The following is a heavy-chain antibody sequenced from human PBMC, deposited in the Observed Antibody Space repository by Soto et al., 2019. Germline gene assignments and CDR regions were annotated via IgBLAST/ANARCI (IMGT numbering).Heavy chain of an antibody. D-gene: IGHD6-13*01. CDR1: GYTFTGYY. Sequence: ASVKVSCKASGYTFTGYYMHWVRQAPGQGLEWMGWINPNSGGTNYAQKFQGWVTMTRDTSISTAYMELSRLRSDDTAVYYCARAFSSSWAQVDPSGMDVWGQGTTVTVSS. CDR3: ARAFSSSWAQVDPSGMDV. J-gene: IGHJ6*02. V-gene: IGHV1-2*04. CDR2: INPNSGGT.